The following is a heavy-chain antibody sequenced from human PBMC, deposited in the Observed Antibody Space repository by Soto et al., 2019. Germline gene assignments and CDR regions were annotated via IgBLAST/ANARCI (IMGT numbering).Heavy chain of an antibody. CDR1: GYTFTSYG. J-gene: IGHJ4*02. V-gene: IGHV1-18*01. Sequence: ASVKVSCKASGYTFTSYGISWVRQAPGQGLEWMGWTSAYNGNTNYAQKLQGRVTMTTDTSTSTAYMELSSLRSEDTAVYYCARGGVFFFAAPTNPFDYWGQGTLVTVSS. CDR3: ARGGVFFFAAPTNPFDY. CDR2: TSAYNGNT. D-gene: IGHD3-10*01.